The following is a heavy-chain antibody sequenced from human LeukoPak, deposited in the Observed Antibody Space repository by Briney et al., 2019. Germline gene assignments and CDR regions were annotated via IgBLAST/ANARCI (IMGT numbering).Heavy chain of an antibody. Sequence: SETLSLTCAVYGGSFSGYYWSWIRQPPGKGLEWIGEINHSGSTNYNPSLKSRVTISVDTSKNQFSLKLSSVTAADTAVYYCARETGSAVGSTDFDYWGQGTLVTVSS. J-gene: IGHJ4*02. CDR1: GGSFSGYY. CDR2: INHSGST. D-gene: IGHD4-17*01. CDR3: ARETGSAVGSTDFDY. V-gene: IGHV4-34*01.